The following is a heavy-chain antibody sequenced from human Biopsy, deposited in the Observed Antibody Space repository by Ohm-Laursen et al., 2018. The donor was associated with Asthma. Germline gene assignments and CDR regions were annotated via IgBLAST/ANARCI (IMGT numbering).Heavy chain of an antibody. V-gene: IGHV1-24*01. Sequence: GASVKVSCKASGYSLTDLSMHWVRQAPGQGLEWMGGHDHEEGGTVNARRFQGRVTMTEDTSTDTAYMELSSLSSDDTAVYYCASDFPKDYVRYNFQFWGQGILVTVSS. CDR2: HDHEEGGT. D-gene: IGHD4-17*01. J-gene: IGHJ4*02. CDR3: ASDFPKDYVRYNFQF. CDR1: GYSLTDLS.